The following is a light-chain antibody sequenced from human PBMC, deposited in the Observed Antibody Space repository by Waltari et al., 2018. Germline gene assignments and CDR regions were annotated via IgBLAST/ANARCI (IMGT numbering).Light chain of an antibody. J-gene: IGLJ3*02. CDR3: AAWDDSRAGRV. Sequence: QSVLTQPPSASGTPGQRVTISCSGSSSNIGQNGVSWYQQFPGTAPKLLIHTNDQRPSGVPARFSGSKSGTSASLAISGLHSDDEAHYYCAAWDDSRAGRVFGGGTKVIVL. CDR2: TND. V-gene: IGLV1-44*01. CDR1: SSNIGQNG.